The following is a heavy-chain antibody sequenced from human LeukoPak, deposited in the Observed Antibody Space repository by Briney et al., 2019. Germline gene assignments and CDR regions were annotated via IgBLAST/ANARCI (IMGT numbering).Heavy chain of an antibody. CDR3: ARSYSNHLFGMDV. V-gene: IGHV3-33*01. Sequence: PGGSLRLSCAASGFTFSNYGMHWVRQAPGKGLEWVAVIWYDGSNKNYADSVKGRIAISRDNSKNTLFLQMNSLRAEDTAVYYCARSYSNHLFGMDVWGHGTTVTVSS. CDR2: IWYDGSNK. J-gene: IGHJ6*02. D-gene: IGHD4-11*01. CDR1: GFTFSNYG.